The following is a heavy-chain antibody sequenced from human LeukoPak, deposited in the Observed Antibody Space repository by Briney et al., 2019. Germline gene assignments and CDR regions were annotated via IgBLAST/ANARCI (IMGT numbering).Heavy chain of an antibody. V-gene: IGHV3-30-3*01. J-gene: IGHJ4*02. CDR1: GFTFSSYA. CDR3: ARDSSQQLTYLADY. D-gene: IGHD6-13*01. CDR2: ISYDGSNK. Sequence: PGGSLRLSCAASGFTFSSYAMHWVRQAPGKGLEWVAVISYDGSNKYYADSVKGRFTISRDNSKNTLYLQMNSLRAEDTVVYYCARDSSQQLTYLADYWGQGTLVTVSS.